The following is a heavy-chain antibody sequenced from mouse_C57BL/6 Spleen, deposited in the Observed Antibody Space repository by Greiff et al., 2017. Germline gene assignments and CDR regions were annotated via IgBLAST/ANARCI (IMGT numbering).Heavy chain of an antibody. Sequence: VQLQQSGAELVKPGASVKLSCKASGYTFTSYWMHWVKQRTGQGLEWIGMIHPNSGSTNYNEKFKSKATLTVDKSSSTAYMQLSSLTSEDSAVYYYARNFGDGFDYWGQGTTLTVSS. J-gene: IGHJ2*01. CDR1: GYTFTSYW. CDR3: ARNFGDGFDY. D-gene: IGHD2-13*01. V-gene: IGHV1-64*01. CDR2: IHPNSGST.